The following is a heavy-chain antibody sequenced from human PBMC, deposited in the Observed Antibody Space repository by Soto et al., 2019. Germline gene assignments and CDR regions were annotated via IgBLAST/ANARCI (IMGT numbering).Heavy chain of an antibody. CDR3: ARDLGINYGSGSSSAFDI. Sequence: GGSLRLSCAASGFTFSSYAMHWVRQAPGKGLEWVAVISYDGSNKYYADSVKGRFTISRDNSKNTLYLQMNSLRAEDTAVYYCARDLGINYGSGSSSAFDIWGQGTMVTVSS. CDR2: ISYDGSNK. J-gene: IGHJ3*02. V-gene: IGHV3-30-3*01. CDR1: GFTFSSYA. D-gene: IGHD3-10*01.